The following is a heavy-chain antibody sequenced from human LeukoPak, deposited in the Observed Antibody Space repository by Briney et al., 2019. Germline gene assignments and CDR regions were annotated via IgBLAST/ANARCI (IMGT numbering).Heavy chain of an antibody. V-gene: IGHV3-23*01. D-gene: IGHD6-19*01. J-gene: IGHJ4*02. Sequence: PGGSLRLSCSASGFPFSSYAMSWIRQAPGKGLEWVSAISGSGGSTYYADSVKGRFTITRDNSKNTLYLQMNSLRAEDTAVYYCAKGQGGGAGTFYFDYWGQGTLVTVSS. CDR2: ISGSGGST. CDR3: AKGQGGGAGTFYFDY. CDR1: GFPFSSYA.